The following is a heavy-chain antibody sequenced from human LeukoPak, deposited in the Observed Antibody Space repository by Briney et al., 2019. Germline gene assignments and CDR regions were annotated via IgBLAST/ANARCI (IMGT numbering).Heavy chain of an antibody. Sequence: SETLSLTCTVSGGSISSYYWSWIRQPPGKGLEWNGYIYYSGSTNYNPSLKSRVTISVDTSKNQFSLKLSSVTAADTAVYYCARGAPGYCSSTTCPLDYWGQGTLVTVSS. CDR1: GGSISSYY. V-gene: IGHV4-59*01. J-gene: IGHJ4*02. CDR3: ARGAPGYCSSTTCPLDY. CDR2: IYYSGST. D-gene: IGHD2-2*01.